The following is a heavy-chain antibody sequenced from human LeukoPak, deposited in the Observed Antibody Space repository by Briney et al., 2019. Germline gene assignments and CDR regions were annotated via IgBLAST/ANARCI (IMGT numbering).Heavy chain of an antibody. CDR3: ARDQVQNYYYSGMDV. J-gene: IGHJ6*02. CDR1: GFTFSNFG. D-gene: IGHD2/OR15-2a*01. V-gene: IGHV3-33*01. Sequence: GGSLRLSCAASGFTFSNFGMHWVRQAPGKGLEWVAVIWYDESNKYYADSVKGRFTISRDNSKNTLYQQMNSLRAEDTAVYYCARDQVQNYYYSGMDVWGQGTTVTVSS. CDR2: IWYDESNK.